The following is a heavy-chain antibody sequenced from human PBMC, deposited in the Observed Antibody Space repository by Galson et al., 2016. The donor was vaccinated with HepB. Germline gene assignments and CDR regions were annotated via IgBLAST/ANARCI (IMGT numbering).Heavy chain of an antibody. CDR1: GFTFTKFW. CDR2: INSDDSDI. D-gene: IGHD5/OR15-5a*01. J-gene: IGHJ4*02. V-gene: IGHV3-74*03. Sequence: SLRLSCAASGFTFTKFWMHWFRQVPGKGPVWIARINSDDSDITYADSVKGRFTVSRDNAKNTVFLHMSSLRVEDTAVYYCARGHVSNGHWGQGSMVIVSS. CDR3: ARGHVSNGH.